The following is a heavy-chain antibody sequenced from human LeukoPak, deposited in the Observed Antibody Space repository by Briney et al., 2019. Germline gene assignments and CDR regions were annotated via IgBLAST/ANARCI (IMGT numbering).Heavy chain of an antibody. V-gene: IGHV3-9*01. CDR3: AKMGCSSTSCYFDY. Sequence: GGSLRLSCAASGFTFSDYYMSWIRQAPGKGLEWVSGISWNSGSIGYADSVKGRFTISRDNAKNSLYLQMNGLRAEDTALYYCAKMGCSSTSCYFDYWGQGTLVTVSS. CDR2: ISWNSGSI. CDR1: GFTFSDYY. J-gene: IGHJ4*02. D-gene: IGHD2-2*01.